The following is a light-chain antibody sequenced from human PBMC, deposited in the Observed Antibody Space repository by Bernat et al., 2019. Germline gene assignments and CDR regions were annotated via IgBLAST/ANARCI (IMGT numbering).Light chain of an antibody. V-gene: IGKV3-15*01. CDR3: LKYKEWPRT. CDR1: QSVSSD. J-gene: IGKJ1*01. CDR2: GAS. Sequence: EIVMTQSPATLSVSPGERATLSCRASQSVSSDLAWYQQKPGQAPRLLIYGASTRATGIPGRFSGSGSRTEFTLTISSLQSEDFAVYYWLKYKEWPRTFGQGTNVEIK.